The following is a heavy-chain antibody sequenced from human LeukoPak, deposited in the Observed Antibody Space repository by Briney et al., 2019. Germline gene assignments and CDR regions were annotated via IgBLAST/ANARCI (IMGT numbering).Heavy chain of an antibody. Sequence: ASVKVSCKASGYTFTSYGISWVRQAPGQGLEWMGWISAYNGNTNYAQKLQGRVTMTTDTSTSTAYMELRSLRSDDTAVYYCARERVYSSSWYGFDAFEIWGQGTMVTVSS. D-gene: IGHD6-13*01. J-gene: IGHJ3*02. CDR1: GYTFTSYG. V-gene: IGHV1-18*01. CDR3: ARERVYSSSWYGFDAFEI. CDR2: ISAYNGNT.